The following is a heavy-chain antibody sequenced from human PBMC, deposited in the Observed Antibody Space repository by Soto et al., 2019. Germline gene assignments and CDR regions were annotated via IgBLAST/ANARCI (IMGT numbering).Heavy chain of an antibody. CDR3: ARDGYSSGWFDY. CDR1: GGSIISGDYY. Sequence: SVSGGSIISGDYYWSWIRQPPGKGLEWIGYIYYSGSTYYNPSLKSRVTISVDTSKNQFSLKLSSVTAADTAVYYCARDGYSSGWFDYWGQGTLVTVSS. V-gene: IGHV4-30-4*01. CDR2: IYYSGST. J-gene: IGHJ4*02. D-gene: IGHD6-19*01.